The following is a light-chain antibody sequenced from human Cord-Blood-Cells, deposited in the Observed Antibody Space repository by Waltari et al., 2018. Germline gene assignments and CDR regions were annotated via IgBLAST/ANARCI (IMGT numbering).Light chain of an antibody. CDR1: QSVLYSSNNKNY. Sequence: DIVMTQSPDSLAVSLGERAIINCKSSQSVLYSSNNKNYLAWYQQKPGQPPKLLIYWASTRESGVPDRCSGSGSGTDFTLTISSLQAEDVAVYYCQQYYSTPWTFGQGTKVEIK. CDR3: QQYYSTPWT. V-gene: IGKV4-1*01. CDR2: WAS. J-gene: IGKJ1*01.